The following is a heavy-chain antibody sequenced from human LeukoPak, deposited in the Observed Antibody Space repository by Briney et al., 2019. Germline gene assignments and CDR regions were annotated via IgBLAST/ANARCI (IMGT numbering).Heavy chain of an antibody. CDR3: TRHAVTFGGVIIDY. D-gene: IGHD3-16*02. Sequence: GGSLRLSCAASGFTFSGSAMHWVRQAYGKGLEWVGRIRSKANSYATAYAASVKGRFTISRDDSKNTAYLQMNSLKTEDTAVYYCTRHAVTFGGVIIDYWGQGTLVTVSS. CDR2: IRSKANSYAT. J-gene: IGHJ4*02. CDR1: GFTFSGSA. V-gene: IGHV3-73*01.